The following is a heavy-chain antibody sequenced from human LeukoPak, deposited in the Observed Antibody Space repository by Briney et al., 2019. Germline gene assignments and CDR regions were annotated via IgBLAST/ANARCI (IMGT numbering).Heavy chain of an antibody. V-gene: IGHV3-23*01. D-gene: IGHD3-22*01. Sequence: AGGSLRLSCAGSGFTFRNYWMGWVRQPPGKGLEWVSAISGSGGNTYYADSVKGRFAISRDNSKNALYLQMNSLRAEDTAVYYCAKGAYQYYDSSGYYFDYWGQGTLVTVSS. CDR1: GFTFRNYW. CDR3: AKGAYQYYDSSGYYFDY. CDR2: ISGSGGNT. J-gene: IGHJ4*02.